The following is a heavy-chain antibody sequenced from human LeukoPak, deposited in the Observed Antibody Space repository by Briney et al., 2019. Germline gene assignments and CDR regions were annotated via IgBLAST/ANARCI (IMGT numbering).Heavy chain of an antibody. CDR1: GGSISCGSYY. CDR2: IYTSGST. Sequence: SETLSLTCTVSGGSISCGSYYWSWIRQPAGKGLEWIGRIYTSGSTHYNPSLKTRATISVATSKNQFSLKLSSVTAADTAVYYCARVTTGGYYNCWGQGTLVTVSS. V-gene: IGHV4-61*02. D-gene: IGHD3-22*01. CDR3: ARVTTGGYYNC. J-gene: IGHJ4*02.